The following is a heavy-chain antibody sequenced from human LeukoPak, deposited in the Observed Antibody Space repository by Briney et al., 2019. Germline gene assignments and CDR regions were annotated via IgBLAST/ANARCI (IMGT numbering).Heavy chain of an antibody. CDR3: AILGNLYRRSIAAAATRLDY. V-gene: IGHV4-39*01. Sequence: SETLSLTCTVSGGSISSSSYYWGWIRQPPGKGLEWIGCIYYSGSTYYNPSLKSRVTISVDTSKNQFSLKLSSVTAADTAVYYCAILGNLYRRSIAAAATRLDYWGQGTLVTVSS. J-gene: IGHJ4*02. CDR1: GGSISSSSYY. CDR2: IYYSGST. D-gene: IGHD6-13*01.